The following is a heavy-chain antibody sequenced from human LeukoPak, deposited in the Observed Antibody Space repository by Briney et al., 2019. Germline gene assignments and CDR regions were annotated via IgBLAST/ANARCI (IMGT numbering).Heavy chain of an antibody. Sequence: GGSLRLSCAASGFTFSSYSMNWVRQAPGKGLEWVSYISSSSSTIYYADSVKGRFTISRDNAKNSLYLQMSSLRAEDTAVYYCAKDRVVGAPRNPFDYWGQGTLVTVSS. CDR3: AKDRVVGAPRNPFDY. CDR2: ISSSSSTI. CDR1: GFTFSSYS. J-gene: IGHJ4*02. V-gene: IGHV3-48*01. D-gene: IGHD1-26*01.